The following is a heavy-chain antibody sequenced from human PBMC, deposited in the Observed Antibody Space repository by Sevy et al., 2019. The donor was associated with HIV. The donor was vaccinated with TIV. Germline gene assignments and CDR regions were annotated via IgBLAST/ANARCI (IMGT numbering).Heavy chain of an antibody. V-gene: IGHV4-34*01. Sequence: SETLSLTCAVYGGSFSGYYWSWIRQPPGKGLEWIGEINHSGSTNYNPPLKSRVTISVDTSKNQFSLKLSSVTTADTAVYYCARGTGVVGATRDFDYWGQGTLVTVSS. D-gene: IGHD1-26*01. CDR3: ARGTGVVGATRDFDY. J-gene: IGHJ4*02. CDR2: INHSGST. CDR1: GGSFSGYY.